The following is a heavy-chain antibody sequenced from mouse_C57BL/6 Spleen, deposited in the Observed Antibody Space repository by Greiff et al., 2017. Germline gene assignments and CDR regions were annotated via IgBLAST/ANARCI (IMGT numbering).Heavy chain of an antibody. J-gene: IGHJ4*01. D-gene: IGHD3-2*02. V-gene: IGHV1-81*01. CDR2: IYPRSGNT. Sequence: VQLQESGAELARPGASVKLSCKASGYTFTSYGISWVKQRTGQGLEWIGEIYPRSGNTYYNEKFKGKDTLTADKSSSTAYMELRSLTSEDSAVYFCARGGGDSSGYDAMDYWGQGTSVTVSS. CDR3: ARGGGDSSGYDAMDY. CDR1: GYTFTSYG.